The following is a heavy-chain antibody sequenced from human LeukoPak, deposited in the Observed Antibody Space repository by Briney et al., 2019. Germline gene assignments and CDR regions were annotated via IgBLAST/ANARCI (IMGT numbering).Heavy chain of an antibody. Sequence: SETLSLTCTVSGYSISSGYYWGWIRQPPGKGLEWIGSIYHSGGTYYNPSLKSRVTISVDTSKNQFSLKLSSVTAADTAVYYCARDLLDSTMAFDIWGQGTMVTVSS. CDR3: ARDLLDSTMAFDI. CDR2: IYHSGGT. D-gene: IGHD1-14*01. CDR1: GYSISSGYY. V-gene: IGHV4-38-2*02. J-gene: IGHJ3*02.